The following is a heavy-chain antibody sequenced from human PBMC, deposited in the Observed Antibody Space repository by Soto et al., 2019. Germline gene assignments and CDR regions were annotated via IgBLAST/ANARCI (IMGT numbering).Heavy chain of an antibody. D-gene: IGHD6-6*01. CDR3: ARSTYSSSEY. Sequence: SETLSLTCTVSGGSISSYYWSWIRQPPGKGLEWIGYIYYSGSTNYNPSLKSRVTISVDTSKNQFSLKLSSVTAADTAVYYCARSTYSSSEYWCQGTLLSV. CDR1: GGSISSYY. J-gene: IGHJ4*02. V-gene: IGHV4-59*01. CDR2: IYYSGST.